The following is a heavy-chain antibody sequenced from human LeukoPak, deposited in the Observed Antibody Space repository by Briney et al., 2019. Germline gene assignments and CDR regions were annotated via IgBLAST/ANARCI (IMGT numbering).Heavy chain of an antibody. CDR2: IYYSGTT. D-gene: IGHD4-17*01. V-gene: IGHV4-59*01. CDR1: GGSINNYY. Sequence: SETLSLTCTVSGGSINNYYWSWMRQPPGKGLEWIGYIYYSGTTNFNPSLKSRVTISVDTSKNQFSLRLSSVTAADTAVYYCARDSTPYGHSGSWGQGTLVTVSP. CDR3: ARDSTPYGHSGS. J-gene: IGHJ5*02.